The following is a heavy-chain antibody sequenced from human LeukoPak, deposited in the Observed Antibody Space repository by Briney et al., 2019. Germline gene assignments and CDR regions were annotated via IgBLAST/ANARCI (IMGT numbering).Heavy chain of an antibody. Sequence: SETLSLTCIVSGGSISSYYWSWIRQPPGKGLAGMGYIYYSGSTNYNPSLKSRVTISVDTSKNQFSLKLRSVTAADTAVYYCAGPSEDFQHWGQGTLVTVSS. V-gene: IGHV4-59*01. D-gene: IGHD6-6*01. J-gene: IGHJ1*01. CDR2: IYYSGST. CDR1: GGSISSYY. CDR3: AGPSEDFQH.